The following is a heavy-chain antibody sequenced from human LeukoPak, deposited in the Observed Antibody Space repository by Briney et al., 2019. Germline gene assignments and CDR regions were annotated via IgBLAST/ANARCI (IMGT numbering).Heavy chain of an antibody. CDR1: GFTFSSYH. V-gene: IGHV3-21*04. D-gene: IGHD6-19*01. J-gene: IGHJ4*02. CDR3: AKEVYSSGNYFDY. Sequence: GGSLRLSCAASGFTFSSYHMNWVRQAPGKGLEWVSSITSSSSYIYYADSVKGRFTISRDNAKNSLYLQMNSLRAEDTAVYHCAKEVYSSGNYFDYWGQGTLVTVSS. CDR2: ITSSSSYI.